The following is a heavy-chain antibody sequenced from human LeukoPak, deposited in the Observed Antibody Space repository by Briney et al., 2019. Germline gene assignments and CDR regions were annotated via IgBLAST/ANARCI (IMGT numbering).Heavy chain of an antibody. CDR2: ISSSSSPI. CDR3: AISVVNDAFDI. J-gene: IGHJ3*02. Sequence: GGSLRLSCAASGFTFSSYSMNWVRQAPGKGLEWVSYISSSSSPIHYADSVKGRFTISRDNAKNSLYLQMNCLRDEDTAVYYCAISVVNDAFDIWGQGTMVTVSS. V-gene: IGHV3-48*02. D-gene: IGHD2-2*01. CDR1: GFTFSSYS.